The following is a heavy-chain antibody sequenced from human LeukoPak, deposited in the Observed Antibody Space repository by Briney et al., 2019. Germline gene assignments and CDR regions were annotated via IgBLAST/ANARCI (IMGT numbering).Heavy chain of an antibody. CDR3: ARDRRQGTNWGRSTTQTPLDY. CDR2: ISGSSSTT. Sequence: GSLRLSCAASGFTLSSYSMNWVRQAPGKGLEWVPYISGSSSTTYYADSVKGRFTISRDNAKNSLYLQMNSLRDEDTAVYYCARDRRQGTNWGRSTTQTPLDYWGQGTLVTVSS. J-gene: IGHJ4*02. V-gene: IGHV3-48*02. D-gene: IGHD7-27*01. CDR1: GFTLSSYS.